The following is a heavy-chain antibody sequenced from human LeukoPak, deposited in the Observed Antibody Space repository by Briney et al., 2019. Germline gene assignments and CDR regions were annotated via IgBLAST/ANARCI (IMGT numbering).Heavy chain of an antibody. CDR1: GGSISSSSYY. CDR2: IYYSGST. J-gene: IGHJ6*02. V-gene: IGHV4-39*01. CDR3: ARSFNGVDV. Sequence: SETLSLTCTVSGGSISSSSYYWGWIRQHPGKGLEWIGNIYYSGSTNYNPSLKSRVTISVDTSKNQFSLKLSSVTAADTAVYYCARSFNGVDVWGQGTTVTVSS.